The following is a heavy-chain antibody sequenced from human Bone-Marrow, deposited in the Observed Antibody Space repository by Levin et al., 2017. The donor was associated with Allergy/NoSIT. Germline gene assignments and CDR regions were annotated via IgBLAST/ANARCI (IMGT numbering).Heavy chain of an antibody. V-gene: IGHV3-72*01. CDR1: GLTFSDHY. CDR3: ARIGYSSSDFDY. CDR2: IPNKVNKDT. J-gene: IGHJ4*02. D-gene: IGHD6-13*01. Sequence: HTGGSLRLSCAVSGLTFSDHYMDWVRQAPGKGLEWVGRIPNKVNKDTQYAASVRGRFTISRDDSKNSLYLQMNSLKTEDTAVYYCARIGYSSSDFDYWGQGTLVTVSS.